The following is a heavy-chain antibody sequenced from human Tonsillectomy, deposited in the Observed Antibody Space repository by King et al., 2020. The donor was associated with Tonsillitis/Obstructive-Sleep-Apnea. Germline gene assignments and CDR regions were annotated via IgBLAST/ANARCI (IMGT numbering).Heavy chain of an antibody. CDR3: ARATGIAVAGMEYFQH. V-gene: IGHV1-69*01. J-gene: IGHJ1*01. CDR2: IIPIFCTA. CDR1: GGTFSSYA. Sequence: QLVQSGAEVKKPGSSVKVSCKASGGTFSSYAISWVRQAPGQGLEWMGGIIPIFCTANSAQKFQGRVTSTADESTSTAYMELSSLRSEDTAVYYCARATGIAVAGMEYFQHWGQGTLVTVSS. D-gene: IGHD6-19*01.